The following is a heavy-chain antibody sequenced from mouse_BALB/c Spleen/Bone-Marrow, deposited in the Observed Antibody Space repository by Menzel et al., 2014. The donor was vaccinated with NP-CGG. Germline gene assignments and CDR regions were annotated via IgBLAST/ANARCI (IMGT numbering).Heavy chain of an antibody. V-gene: IGHV3-6*02. J-gene: IGHJ2*01. Sequence: EVQRVESGPGLVKPSQSLSLTCSVTGYSITSGYYWNWIRQFPGNKLEWMGYISYDGSNNYNPSLKNRISITRDTSKNQFFLKLNSVTTEDTATYYCARGPLDYWGQGTTLTVSS. CDR1: GYSITSGYY. CDR2: ISYDGSN. CDR3: ARGPLDY.